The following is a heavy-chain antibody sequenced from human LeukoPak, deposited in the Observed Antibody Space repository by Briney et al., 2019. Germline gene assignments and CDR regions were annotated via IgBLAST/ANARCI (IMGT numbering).Heavy chain of an antibody. J-gene: IGHJ4*02. CDR3: ARVGGYYDSPGYYNFAS. V-gene: IGHV3-21*01. CDR1: GFTFSSYA. Sequence: PGGSLRLSCAASGFTFSSYAMTWVRQAPGKGLEWVSSITSSRSYIFYADSLKGRFTISRDNAKYSLFLQMSSLRAEDTAVYYCARVGGYYDSPGYYNFASWGQGTLVSVSS. D-gene: IGHD3-22*01. CDR2: ITSSRSYI.